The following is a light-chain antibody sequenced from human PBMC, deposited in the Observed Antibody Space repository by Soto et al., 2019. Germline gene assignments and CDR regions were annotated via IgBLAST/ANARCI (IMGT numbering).Light chain of an antibody. CDR1: SSDVGSYNL. J-gene: IGLJ2*01. CDR3: CSYAGSGIVI. CDR2: EVS. Sequence: QSVLTQPASVSGSPEQSITISFTGTSSDVGSYNLVSWYQQHPGKVPKLMIYEVSKRPSGVSNRFSGSKFGNTASLTISGLQAEDEADYYCCSYAGSGIVIFGGGTKLTVL. V-gene: IGLV2-23*02.